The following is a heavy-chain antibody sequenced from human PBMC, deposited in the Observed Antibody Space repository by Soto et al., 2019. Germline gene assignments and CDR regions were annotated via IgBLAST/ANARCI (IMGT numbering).Heavy chain of an antibody. D-gene: IGHD3-10*01. V-gene: IGHV3-30*04. Sequence: QVQLVESGGGVVQPGRSLRLSCAASGFTFSSYTMHWVRQAPGKGLEWVAVISYDGRNKYYADSVKGRLTISRDNSKNSLYLQMNSLRSEDTAVYYCARESGALLYLDYWGQGTLVTVSS. CDR3: ARESGALLYLDY. J-gene: IGHJ4*02. CDR1: GFTFSSYT. CDR2: ISYDGRNK.